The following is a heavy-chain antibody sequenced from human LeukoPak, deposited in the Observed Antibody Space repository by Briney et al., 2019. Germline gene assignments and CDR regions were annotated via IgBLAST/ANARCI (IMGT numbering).Heavy chain of an antibody. CDR3: ARSHGDY. V-gene: IGHV3-7*03. J-gene: IGHJ4*02. CDR1: GFTFSTYW. Sequence: GGSLRLSCTASGFTFSTYWMTWVRQAPGKGLEWVANVKQDGSEKHHVDSVKGRFTISRDNAKNSLFLQMNSLRAEDTAVYYCARSHGDYWGQGALVTISS. CDR2: VKQDGSEK.